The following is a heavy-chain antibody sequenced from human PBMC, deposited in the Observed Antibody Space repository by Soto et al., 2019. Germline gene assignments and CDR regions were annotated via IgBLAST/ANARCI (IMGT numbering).Heavy chain of an antibody. CDR3: ARYCGGDSCYLHAFDI. V-gene: IGHV4-59*01. CDR2: IYYSGST. Sequence: QVQLQESGPGLVKPSETLSLTCTVSGGSISSYYWSWIRQPPGKGLEWIGYIYYSGSTSYSPSRQRRATISVDASKTLCSLRLSSVTAADTAVYYCARYCGGDSCYLHAFDIWGQGTMVTVSS. CDR1: GGSISSYY. D-gene: IGHD2-15*01. J-gene: IGHJ3*02.